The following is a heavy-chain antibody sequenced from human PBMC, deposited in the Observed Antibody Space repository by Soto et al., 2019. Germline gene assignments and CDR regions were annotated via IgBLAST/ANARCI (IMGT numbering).Heavy chain of an antibody. V-gene: IGHV1-18*01. CDR1: GYAFTTYA. CDR2: ISADNGKT. J-gene: IGHJ4*02. CDR3: ARDNDGGYNSASGLDY. Sequence: ASVKVSCMASGYAFTTYAISWVRQAPGQGLAWMGWISADNGKTHYPQKVQDRVTMTTDTSTTAAYMELRSHTSDRRAVYHCARDNDGGYNSASGLDYWGQGTLVTVSS. D-gene: IGHD1-1*01.